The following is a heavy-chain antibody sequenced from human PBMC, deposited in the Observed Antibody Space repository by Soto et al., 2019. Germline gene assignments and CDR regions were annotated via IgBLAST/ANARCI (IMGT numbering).Heavy chain of an antibody. J-gene: IGHJ5*02. Sequence: PSETLSLTYAVYRKSFSGSYSSWTRHTPRKGLECIGEINHSGSTKYNPSLKSRVTISVDTSKNQFSLKLSSVTAADTAVYYCARHKVPLRSLNWFDPWGQGTLVTVS. CDR2: INHSGST. CDR1: RKSFSGSY. CDR3: ARHKVPLRSLNWFDP. V-gene: IGHV4-34*01.